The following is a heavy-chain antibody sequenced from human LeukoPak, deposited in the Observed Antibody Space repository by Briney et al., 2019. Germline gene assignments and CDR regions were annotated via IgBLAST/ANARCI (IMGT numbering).Heavy chain of an antibody. CDR3: ARDSGYPQPINFDY. Sequence: SVEVSCKASGGTFSSYAISWVRQAPGQGLEWMGRIIPIFGIANYAQKFQGRVTITADKSTSTAYMELSSLRSEDTAVYYCARDSGYPQPINFDYWGQGTLVTVSS. V-gene: IGHV1-69*04. CDR1: GGTFSSYA. J-gene: IGHJ4*02. CDR2: IIPIFGIA. D-gene: IGHD3-22*01.